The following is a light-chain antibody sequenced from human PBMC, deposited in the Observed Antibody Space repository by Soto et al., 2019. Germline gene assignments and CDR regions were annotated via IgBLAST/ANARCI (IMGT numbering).Light chain of an antibody. CDR1: QSVLYSSNNKNY. Sequence: DIVMTQSPDSLAVSLGERATINCKSSQSVLYSSNNKNYLAWYQQKPGQPPKLLIYWASTRESGVPDRFSGSGSGTDLTLAISSLQAEDVAVYYCQQHYSAPFTFGGGTKVDIK. V-gene: IGKV4-1*01. CDR2: WAS. J-gene: IGKJ4*01. CDR3: QQHYSAPFT.